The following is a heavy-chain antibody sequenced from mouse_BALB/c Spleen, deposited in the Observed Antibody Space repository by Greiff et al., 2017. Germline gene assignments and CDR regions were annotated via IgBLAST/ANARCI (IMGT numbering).Heavy chain of an antibody. V-gene: IGHV1S29*02. D-gene: IGHD2-3*01. CDR1: GYTFTDYN. J-gene: IGHJ3*01. CDR2: IYPYNGGT. Sequence: EVQLQQSGPELVKPGASVKISCKASGYTFTDYNMHWVKQSHGKSLEWIGYIYPYNGGTGYNQKFKSKATLTVDNSSSTAYMELRSLTSEDSAVYYCARRGIYDGYYGFAYWGQGTLVTVSA. CDR3: ARRGIYDGYYGFAY.